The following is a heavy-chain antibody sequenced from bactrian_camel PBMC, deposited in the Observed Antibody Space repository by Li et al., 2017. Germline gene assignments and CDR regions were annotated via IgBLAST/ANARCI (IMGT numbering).Heavy chain of an antibody. V-gene: IGHV3-2*01. J-gene: IGHJ4*01. D-gene: IGHD3*01. CDR3: ATGYGTEYKY. CDR2: FYSGDAYT. CDR1: GFSINVHY. Sequence: VQLVESGGGLVQPGGSLRLSCTASGFSINVHYMTWVRQAPGKGLEWVSSFYSGDAYTYYTDSVKGRFTVSKGAANNTLYLQMNSLKPEDTAVYYCATGYGTEYKYRGQGTQVTVS.